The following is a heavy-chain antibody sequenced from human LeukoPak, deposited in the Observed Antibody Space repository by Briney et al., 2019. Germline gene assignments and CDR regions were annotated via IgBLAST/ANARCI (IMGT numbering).Heavy chain of an antibody. V-gene: IGHV3-7*04. CDR3: ARDRDSSSWYSYYYSMDV. D-gene: IGHD6-13*01. CDR1: GFTFSSYW. Sequence: GGSLRLSCAASGFTFSSYWMSWVRQAPGKGLEWVANIKQDGSEKYYVDSVKGRFTISRDNAKNSLYLQMNSLRAEDTAVYYCARDRDSSSWYSYYYSMDVWGQGTTVTVSS. J-gene: IGHJ6*02. CDR2: IKQDGSEK.